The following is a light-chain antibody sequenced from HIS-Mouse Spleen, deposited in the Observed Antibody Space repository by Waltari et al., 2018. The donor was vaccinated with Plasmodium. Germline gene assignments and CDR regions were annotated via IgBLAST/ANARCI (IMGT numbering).Light chain of an antibody. Sequence: SYELTQPPSVSVSPGQTARITCSGDALPKKYAYWYQQKSVQATVLVIYEDRKRPSGIPEGFSGSSSGTSATLTISGAQVEDEVDYYCYSTDSSGNHRVFGGGTKLTVL. V-gene: IGLV3-10*01. CDR3: YSTDSSGNHRV. CDR2: EDR. J-gene: IGLJ3*02. CDR1: ALPKKY.